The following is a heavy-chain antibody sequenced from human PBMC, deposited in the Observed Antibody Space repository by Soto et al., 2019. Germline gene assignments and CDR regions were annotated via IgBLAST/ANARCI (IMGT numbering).Heavy chain of an antibody. Sequence: SETLSLTCAVYGGSFSGYSCCWIRQPPAKGLEWIGSIYYSGSTYYNPSLKSRVTISVDTSKNQFSLKLSSVTAADTAVYYCARQSPGGRSGGSGAFDIWGQGTMVTVSS. V-gene: IGHV4-39*01. CDR1: GGSFSGYS. CDR2: IYYSGST. J-gene: IGHJ3*02. D-gene: IGHD2-15*01. CDR3: ARQSPGGRSGGSGAFDI.